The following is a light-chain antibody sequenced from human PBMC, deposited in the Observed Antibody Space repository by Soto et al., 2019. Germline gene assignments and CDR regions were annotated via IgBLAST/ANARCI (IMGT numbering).Light chain of an antibody. J-gene: IGKJ1*01. Sequence: EIVLTQSPSTLSLSPGERVTLSCRASQSVSNNFLAWYQQKPGQAPRLLIYDAFSRVTGIPDRFSGSGSGTDFTLTISRLEPEDFAVYYCQQYADSRTFGQGTRVDMK. CDR3: QQYADSRT. V-gene: IGKV3-20*01. CDR1: QSVSNNF. CDR2: DAF.